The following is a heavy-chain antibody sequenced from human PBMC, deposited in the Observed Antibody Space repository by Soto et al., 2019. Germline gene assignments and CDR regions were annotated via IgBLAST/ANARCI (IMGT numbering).Heavy chain of an antibody. J-gene: IGHJ4*02. Sequence: SETLSLTCTVSGGSISSGDYYWSWIRQPPGKGLEWIGYIYFSGFTYYNPSLYSRLTMSVDTSKNQFSLKLSSVIAADTAVYYCARSDNYVPFDHWGQGTLVTV. D-gene: IGHD4-4*01. CDR3: ARSDNYVPFDH. CDR2: IYFSGFT. V-gene: IGHV4-30-4*01. CDR1: GGSISSGDYY.